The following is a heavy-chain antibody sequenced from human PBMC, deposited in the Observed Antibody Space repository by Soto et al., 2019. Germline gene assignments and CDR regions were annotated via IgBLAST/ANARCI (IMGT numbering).Heavy chain of an antibody. V-gene: IGHV3-30-3*01. Sequence: QVQLLESGGGVVQPGRSLRLSCAASGFIFSGYVMHWVRQAPGKGLNWVAFISYDGNTKYYADSVKGRFTVSRDNSKNTLYVQMNNLSPEDTAMYYCAKETSASEIDYWGQGTLVTVSS. D-gene: IGHD3-3*01. J-gene: IGHJ4*02. CDR3: AKETSASEIDY. CDR2: ISYDGNTK. CDR1: GFIFSGYV.